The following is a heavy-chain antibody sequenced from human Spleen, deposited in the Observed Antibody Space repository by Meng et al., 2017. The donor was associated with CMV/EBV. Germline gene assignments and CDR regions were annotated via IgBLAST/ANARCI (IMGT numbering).Heavy chain of an antibody. CDR3: ARLYYCSSTSCDDY. J-gene: IGHJ4*02. CDR1: GGSFSGYY. D-gene: IGHD2-2*01. CDR2: INHSGST. Sequence: SETLSLTCAVYGGSFSGYYWSWIRQPPGKGLEWIGEINHSGSTNYNPSLKSRVTISVDTSKNQFSLKLSSVTAVDTAVYYCARLYYCSSTSCDDYWGQGTLVTVSS. V-gene: IGHV4-34*01.